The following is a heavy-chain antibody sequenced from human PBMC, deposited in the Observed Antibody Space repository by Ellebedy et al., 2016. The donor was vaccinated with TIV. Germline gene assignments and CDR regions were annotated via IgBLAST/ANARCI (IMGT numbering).Heavy chain of an antibody. CDR1: GGTFSNYA. CDR3: ARSVEVGWNVAFDY. D-gene: IGHD1-26*01. CDR2: IIPIFGTE. J-gene: IGHJ4*02. V-gene: IGHV1-69*13. Sequence: AASVKVSCKASGGTFSNYAISWVRQAPGQGLEWMGGIIPIFGTENYVENFQGRVTITADESTTTAYMELSSLRSDDTAVYYSARSVEVGWNVAFDYWGQGTLVTVSS.